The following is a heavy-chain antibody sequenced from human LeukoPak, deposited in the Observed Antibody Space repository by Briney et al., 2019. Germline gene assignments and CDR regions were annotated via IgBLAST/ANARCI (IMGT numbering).Heavy chain of an antibody. CDR3: AFSSSWSYYFDY. J-gene: IGHJ4*02. Sequence: ASVKVSYESSGYTFTTYDINRVRQATGQGLEWMGWMNPNSGNTGYAQKFQGRVTMTRNPPMSTAYMELSSLISEDTAVYYCAFSSSWSYYFDYWGQGTLVTVSS. CDR1: GYTFTTYD. D-gene: IGHD6-13*01. V-gene: IGHV1-8*02. CDR2: MNPNSGNT.